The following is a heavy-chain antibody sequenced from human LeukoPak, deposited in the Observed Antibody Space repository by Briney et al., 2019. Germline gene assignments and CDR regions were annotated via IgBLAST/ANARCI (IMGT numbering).Heavy chain of an antibody. V-gene: IGHV3-30-3*01. CDR3: AREGSWYPQPFDS. J-gene: IGHJ4*02. CDR1: GFTFSSYW. D-gene: IGHD6-13*01. Sequence: GGSLRLSCAASGFTFSSYWMSWVRQAPGKGLEWVALISSVGNSQYYADSVKGRFTISRDNSENTLYLQMNSLRPEDTAVYYCAREGSWYPQPFDSWGQGTLVTVSS. CDR2: ISSVGNSQ.